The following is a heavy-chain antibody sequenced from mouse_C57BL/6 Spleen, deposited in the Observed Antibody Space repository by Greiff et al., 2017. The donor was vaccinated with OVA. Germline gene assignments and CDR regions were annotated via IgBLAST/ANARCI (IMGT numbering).Heavy chain of an antibody. V-gene: IGHV1-59*01. Sequence: VQLQQPGAELVRPGTSVKLSCKASGYPFPSYWMHWVKQRPGQGLEWIGVIDPSDSYTNYNQKFKGKATLTVDTSSSTAYMQLSSLTSEDSAVYYCARREDYYAMDYWGQGTSVTVSS. CDR3: ARREDYYAMDY. CDR1: GYPFPSYW. CDR2: IDPSDSYT. J-gene: IGHJ4*01.